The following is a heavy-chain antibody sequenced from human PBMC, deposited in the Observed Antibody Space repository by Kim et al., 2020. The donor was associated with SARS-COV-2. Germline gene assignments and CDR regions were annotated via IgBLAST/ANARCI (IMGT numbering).Heavy chain of an antibody. CDR3: ARHTSSGWYLSIGFWFDH. Sequence: SETLSLTCTVSGGSIISSSYYWCLIRQPPGKGLEWIGSIYYSGSTYYNPSLKSRVTISVDTSKNQFSLKLSSVTAADTAVYYCARHTSSGWYLSIGFWFDHWGQGTLVTVSS. J-gene: IGHJ5*02. V-gene: IGHV4-39*01. CDR2: IYYSGST. CDR1: GGSIISSSYY. D-gene: IGHD6-19*01.